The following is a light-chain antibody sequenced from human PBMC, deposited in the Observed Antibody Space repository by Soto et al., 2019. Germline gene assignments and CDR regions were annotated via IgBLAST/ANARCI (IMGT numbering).Light chain of an antibody. CDR3: SSYTSSSTSLYF. J-gene: IGLJ1*01. CDR2: DVS. CDR1: SSDVGGYNY. V-gene: IGLV2-14*01. Sequence: QSVLTQPASVSGSPGQSITISCTGTSSDVGGYNYVSWYQQHPGKAPKLMIYDVSNRPSGVSNRFSGSKSGNTASLTISGLQAEDEADYYCSSYTSSSTSLYFFGTGTKVTVL.